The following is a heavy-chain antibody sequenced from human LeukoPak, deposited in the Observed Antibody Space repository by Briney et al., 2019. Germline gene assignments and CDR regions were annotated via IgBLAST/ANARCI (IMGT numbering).Heavy chain of an antibody. V-gene: IGHV4-59*01. J-gene: IGHJ4*02. CDR1: GGSISGYY. D-gene: IGHD6-19*01. Sequence: SETLSLTCTVSGGSISGYYWSWIRQPPGKGLERIGYIYYSGNTNYNPSLKSRLTISVDTSKNQFSLKLSSVTAADTAVYYCNGYTSGWHEIYWGQGTLVTVSS. CDR2: IYYSGNT. CDR3: NGYTSGWHEIY.